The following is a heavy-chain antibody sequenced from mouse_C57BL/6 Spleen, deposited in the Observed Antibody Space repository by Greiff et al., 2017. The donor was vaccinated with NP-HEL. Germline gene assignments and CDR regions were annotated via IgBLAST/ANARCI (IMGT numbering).Heavy chain of an antibody. D-gene: IGHD1-1*01. CDR2: IDPETGGT. CDR1: GYTFTDYE. Sequence: VQLQQSGAELVRPGASVTLSCKASGYTFTDYEMHWVKQTPVHGLEWIGAIDPETGGTAYNQKFKGKAILTADKSSSTAYMELRSLTSEDSAVYYCTRSPLYGSSSYYFDYWGQGTTLTVSS. J-gene: IGHJ2*01. CDR3: TRSPLYGSSSYYFDY. V-gene: IGHV1-15*01.